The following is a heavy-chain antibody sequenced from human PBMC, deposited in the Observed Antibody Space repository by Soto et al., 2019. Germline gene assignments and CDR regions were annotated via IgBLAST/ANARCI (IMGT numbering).Heavy chain of an antibody. D-gene: IGHD6-13*01. CDR1: GYSFTSYW. Sequence: GESLKISCKGSGYSFTSYWISWVRQMLGKGLEWMGRIDPSDSYTNYSPSFQGHVTISADKSISTAYLQWSSLKASDTAMYYCARQEGSSWYYYYYGMDVWGQGTTVTVSS. J-gene: IGHJ6*02. V-gene: IGHV5-10-1*01. CDR3: ARQEGSSWYYYYYGMDV. CDR2: IDPSDSYT.